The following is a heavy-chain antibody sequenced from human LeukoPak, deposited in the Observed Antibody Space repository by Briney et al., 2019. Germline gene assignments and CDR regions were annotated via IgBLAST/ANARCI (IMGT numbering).Heavy chain of an antibody. V-gene: IGHV1-18*01. D-gene: IGHD3-16*01. J-gene: IGHJ6*02. CDR2: ISAYNGNT. CDR1: GYTSTSYG. CDR3: ARDWGMLSYYYYYFGMDV. Sequence: ASVKVSCKASGYTSTSYGISWVRQAPGQGLEWMGRISAYNGNTNYAQKLQGRVTMTTDTSTSTAYMELRSLRSDDTAVYYCARDWGMLSYYYYYFGMDVWGQGTTVTVSS.